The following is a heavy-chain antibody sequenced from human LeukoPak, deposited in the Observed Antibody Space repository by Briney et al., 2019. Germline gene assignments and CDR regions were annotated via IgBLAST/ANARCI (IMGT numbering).Heavy chain of an antibody. CDR1: GGSFSGYY. V-gene: IGHV4-34*01. J-gene: IGHJ4*02. Sequence: PSETLSLTCGVYGGSFSGYYWSWIRQPPGKGLEWIGEINQSGSTNYNPSLKSRVTISVDTSKNQFSLKLSSVTAADTAVYYCARDPNSSGYDYWGQGTLVTVSS. CDR2: INQSGST. D-gene: IGHD6-19*01. CDR3: ARDPNSSGYDY.